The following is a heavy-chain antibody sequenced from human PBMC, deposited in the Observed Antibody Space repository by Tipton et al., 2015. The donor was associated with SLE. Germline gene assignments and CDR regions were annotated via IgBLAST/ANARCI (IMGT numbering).Heavy chain of an antibody. J-gene: IGHJ4*02. Sequence: TLSLTCTVSGDSIDSNDYYWSWIRQPAGKRLEWIGRMYSSGSSNYNPSLKGRVTISIDTSKNQFSLKMTSVAAADTAVYYCARGELYWGRGTLVTVSS. V-gene: IGHV4-61*02. CDR3: ARGELY. D-gene: IGHD1-7*01. CDR1: GDSIDSNDYY. CDR2: MYSSGSS.